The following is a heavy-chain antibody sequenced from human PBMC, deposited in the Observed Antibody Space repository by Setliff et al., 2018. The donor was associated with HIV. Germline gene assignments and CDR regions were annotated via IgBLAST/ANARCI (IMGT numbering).Heavy chain of an antibody. CDR2: ILDGRVT. D-gene: IGHD6-19*01. V-gene: IGHV4-39*01. Sequence: LSLTCTVSGDSITSGHFYWGWIRQAPGKGLEWIGNILDGRVTFFNPSLRGRVTISVDASKNQVSPNLRSVTAADSAVYHCARPHSGRGGGAYFDPWGQGILVTVSP. CDR3: ARPHSGRGGGAYFDP. J-gene: IGHJ5*02. CDR1: GDSITSGHFY.